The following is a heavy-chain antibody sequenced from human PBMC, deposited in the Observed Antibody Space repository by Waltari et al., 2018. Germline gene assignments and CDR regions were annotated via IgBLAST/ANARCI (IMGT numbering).Heavy chain of an antibody. CDR3: ARDEAALYYYGMDV. CDR1: GFTFSRYA. Sequence: QVQLVESGGGVVQPGRSLRLSCSASGFTFSRYAMHWVRQAPGKGLEWVAVISYDGSNKYYADSVKGRFTISRDNSKNTLYLQMNSLRAEDTAVYYCARDEAALYYYGMDVWGQGTTVTVSS. J-gene: IGHJ6*02. V-gene: IGHV3-30*01. CDR2: ISYDGSNK. D-gene: IGHD2-15*01.